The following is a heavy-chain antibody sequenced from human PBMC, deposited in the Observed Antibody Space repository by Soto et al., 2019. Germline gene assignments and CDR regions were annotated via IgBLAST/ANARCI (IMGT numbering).Heavy chain of an antibody. J-gene: IGHJ5*01. CDR1: GGPFSGYY. CDR2: FHHSGYT. V-gene: IGHV4-34*01. CDR3: ARSRPRRAGDNRYHWFET. D-gene: IGHD2-21*02. Sequence: LEILSFTCSVSGGPFSGYYWIWMRQCPDMWLLCIGEFHHSGYTKYNPSLRSRVTLSGDTSKNHCSLRLTFVTAGDTAVYFCARSRPRRAGDNRYHWFETWGPGTLVTVSS.